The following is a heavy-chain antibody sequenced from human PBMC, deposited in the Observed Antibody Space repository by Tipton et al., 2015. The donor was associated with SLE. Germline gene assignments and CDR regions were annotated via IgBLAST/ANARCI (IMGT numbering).Heavy chain of an antibody. CDR2: IYYSGST. Sequence: TLSLTCTVSGGSISHHYWNWIRQPPGKGLEWIGQIYYSGSTNYNPSLRSRVSISVDVSRNQFSLTLNSVTAADTATYSCARETGTYYSTWFDSWGQGTLVTVSS. CDR3: ARETGTYYSTWFDS. CDR1: GGSISHHY. D-gene: IGHD1-26*01. J-gene: IGHJ5*01. V-gene: IGHV4-59*11.